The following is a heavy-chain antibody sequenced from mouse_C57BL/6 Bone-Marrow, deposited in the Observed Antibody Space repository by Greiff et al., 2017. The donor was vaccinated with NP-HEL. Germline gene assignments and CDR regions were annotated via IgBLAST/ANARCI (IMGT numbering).Heavy chain of an antibody. CDR1: GFTFSSYG. CDR2: ISSGGSYT. J-gene: IGHJ2*01. V-gene: IGHV5-6*01. Sequence: EVQGVESGGDLVKPGGSLKLSCAASGFTFSSYGMSWVRQTPDKRLEWVATISSGGSYTYYPDSVKGRFTISRDNAKNTLYLQMSSLKSEDTAMYYCAAFYYGSSYPFFDYWGQGTTLTVSS. CDR3: AAFYYGSSYPFFDY. D-gene: IGHD1-1*01.